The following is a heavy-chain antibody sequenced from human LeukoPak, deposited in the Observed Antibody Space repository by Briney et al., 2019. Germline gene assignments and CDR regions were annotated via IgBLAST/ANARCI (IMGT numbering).Heavy chain of an antibody. D-gene: IGHD6-13*01. CDR2: IYYSGST. J-gene: IGHJ6*02. CDR1: GGSISSYY. Sequence: SETLSLTCSVSGGSISSYYWSWIRQPPGKGLEWIGYIYYSGSTNYNPSLKSRVTISVDTSKNQFSLKLSSVTAADTAVYYCARGGSSSWFPPYYYYGMDVWGQGTTVTVSS. CDR3: ARGGSSSWFPPYYYYGMDV. V-gene: IGHV4-59*01.